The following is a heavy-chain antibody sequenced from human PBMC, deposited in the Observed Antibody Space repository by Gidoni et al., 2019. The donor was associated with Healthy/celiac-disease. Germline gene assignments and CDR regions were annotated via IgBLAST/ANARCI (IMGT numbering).Heavy chain of an antibody. J-gene: IGHJ6*03. CDR2: ISSSGSTI. CDR3: ARGDGSSWYPYYYYMDV. CDR1: GFTFSSYE. Sequence: EVQLVESGGGLVQPGGSLRLSCAASGFTFSSYEMNWVRQAPGKGLEWVSYISSSGSTIYYADSVKGRFTISRDNAKNSLYLQMNSLRAEDTALYYCARGDGSSWYPYYYYMDVWGKGTTVTVSS. V-gene: IGHV3-48*03. D-gene: IGHD6-13*01.